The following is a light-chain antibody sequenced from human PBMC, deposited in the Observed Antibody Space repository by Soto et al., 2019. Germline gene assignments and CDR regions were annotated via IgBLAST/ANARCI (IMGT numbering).Light chain of an antibody. CDR3: QQYDSYPIT. CDR2: GTS. V-gene: IGKV1D-16*01. CDR1: QGIRNL. Sequence: DIQMTQSPSSLSASVGDRVTITCRASQGIRNLLVWYQQKPEKAPKSLIYGTSSLESGVPSRFSGSGSGTDYTLTISSLQPEDFATQNCQQYDSYPITFGQGTRLEIK. J-gene: IGKJ5*01.